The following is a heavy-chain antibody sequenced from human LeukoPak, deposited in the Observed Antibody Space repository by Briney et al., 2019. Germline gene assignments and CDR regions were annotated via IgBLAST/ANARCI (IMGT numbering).Heavy chain of an antibody. Sequence: SETLSLTCAVYGGSFSGYYWSWIRQPPGKGLEWIGEINHSGSTNYNPSLKSRVTISVDTSKNQFSLKLSSVTAADTAVYYCARVGCSGGSCYGGVDWFDPWGQGTLVTVSS. J-gene: IGHJ5*02. CDR2: INHSGST. V-gene: IGHV4-34*01. CDR3: ARVGCSGGSCYGGVDWFDP. CDR1: GGSFSGYY. D-gene: IGHD2-15*01.